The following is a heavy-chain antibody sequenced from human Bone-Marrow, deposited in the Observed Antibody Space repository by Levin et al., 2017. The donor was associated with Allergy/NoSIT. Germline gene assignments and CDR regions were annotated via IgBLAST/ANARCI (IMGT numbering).Heavy chain of an antibody. CDR2: FDYTGFT. Sequence: SQTLSLTCTVSGGSMLGRTYHWGWIRQSPGRGLEWIGSFDYTGFTNYNPSLRGRTTISMDKSTNQFSLKVTSVSAADTAVYYCAEITGLVYWGQGILVTVS. J-gene: IGHJ4*02. D-gene: IGHD1-1*01. V-gene: IGHV4-39*07. CDR1: GGSMLGRTYH. CDR3: AEITGLVY.